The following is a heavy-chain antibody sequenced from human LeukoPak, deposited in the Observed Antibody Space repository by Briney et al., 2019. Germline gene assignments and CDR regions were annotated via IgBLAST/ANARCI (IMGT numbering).Heavy chain of an antibody. J-gene: IGHJ6*03. CDR2: IYTSGST. Sequence: SETLSLTCTVSGGSISSYYWSWIRQPAGKGLEWIGRIYTSGSTNCNPSLKSRVTMSVDTSENQFSLKLRSVTAADTAVYYCARGYNWGSPTRNFYYLDVWGKGTTVTVSS. CDR3: ARGYNWGSPTRNFYYLDV. D-gene: IGHD7-27*01. V-gene: IGHV4-4*07. CDR1: GGSISSYY.